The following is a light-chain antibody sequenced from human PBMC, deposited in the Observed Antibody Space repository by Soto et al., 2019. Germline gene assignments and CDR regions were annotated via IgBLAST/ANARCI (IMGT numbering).Light chain of an antibody. CDR3: QQYGSSPPT. J-gene: IGKJ1*01. Sequence: EIVLTQSPGTLSLSPGERAVLSCRASQSVNNNYLAWYQRKPGRAPRLLIYGASSRATGIRDRFIGSGSGTEFTLTITRLEPEDFAVYFCQQYGSSPPTFGQGTKVEFK. CDR1: QSVNNNY. V-gene: IGKV3-20*01. CDR2: GAS.